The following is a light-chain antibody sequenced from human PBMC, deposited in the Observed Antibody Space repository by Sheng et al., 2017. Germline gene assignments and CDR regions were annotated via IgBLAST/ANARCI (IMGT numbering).Light chain of an antibody. Sequence: EIVLTQSPGTLSLSPGERATLSCRASQSFSSSYLTWYQQKPGQAPRLLIYGASTRATGIPDRFSGSGSGTDFTLTISRLEPEDFAMYYCQQYDTSPWTFGQGTKVEI. J-gene: IGKJ1*01. CDR3: QQYDTSPWT. CDR1: QSFSSSY. CDR2: GAS. V-gene: IGKV3-20*01.